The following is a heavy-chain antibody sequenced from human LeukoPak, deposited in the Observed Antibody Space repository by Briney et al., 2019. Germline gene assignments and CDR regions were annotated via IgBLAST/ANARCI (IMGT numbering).Heavy chain of an antibody. D-gene: IGHD3-22*01. Sequence: SETLSLTCTVSGGSISSGGYYWSWICQHPGTGLEWIGYIYYSGSTYYNPSLKSRVTISVDTSKNQFSLKLSSVTAAGTAVYYCATYDRVLGFDYWGQGTLVTVSS. J-gene: IGHJ4*02. CDR1: GGSISSGGYY. CDR3: ATYDRVLGFDY. CDR2: IYYSGST. V-gene: IGHV4-31*03.